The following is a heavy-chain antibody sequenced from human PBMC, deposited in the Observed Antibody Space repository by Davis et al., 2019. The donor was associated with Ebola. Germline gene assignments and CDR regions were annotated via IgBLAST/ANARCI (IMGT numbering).Heavy chain of an antibody. Sequence: SETLSLTCAVSGGSISSSNWWSCVRPPPGKGLEWIGEIYHSGSTNYNPSLKSRVTISVDTSKNQFSLRLKFVTAADTAMYYCARDYVYWGQGILVTVSS. J-gene: IGHJ4*02. V-gene: IGHV4-4*02. CDR2: IYHSGST. D-gene: IGHD1-14*01. CDR1: GGSISSSNW. CDR3: ARDYVY.